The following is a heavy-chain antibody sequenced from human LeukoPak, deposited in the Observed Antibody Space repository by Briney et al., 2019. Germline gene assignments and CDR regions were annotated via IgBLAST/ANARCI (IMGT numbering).Heavy chain of an antibody. CDR1: GFTVSSNY. D-gene: IGHD5-24*01. V-gene: IGHV3-9*01. CDR2: ISWNSGSI. Sequence: GGSLRLSCAVSGFTVSSNYMTWVRRAPGKGLEWVSGISWNSGSIGYADSVKGRFTISRDNAKNSLYLQMNSLRAEDTALYYCAKEVEMATIYPRGFDLWGRGTLVTVSS. J-gene: IGHJ2*01. CDR3: AKEVEMATIYPRGFDL.